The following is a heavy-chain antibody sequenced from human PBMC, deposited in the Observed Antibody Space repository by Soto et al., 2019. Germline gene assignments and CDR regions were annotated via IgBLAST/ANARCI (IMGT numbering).Heavy chain of an antibody. V-gene: IGHV3-64*01. CDR3: AGLYCSSISCLLDY. Sequence: EVQLVESGGGLVQPGGSLRLSCAASGFTFSTYAMHWVRQAPGKGLEYVSAISSNGGTTYYANSVKGRFTISRDNSKNTLYLQMGSLRAEDMAVYYCAGLYCSSISCLLDYWGQGTLVTVSS. CDR1: GFTFSTYA. J-gene: IGHJ4*02. D-gene: IGHD2-2*01. CDR2: ISSNGGTT.